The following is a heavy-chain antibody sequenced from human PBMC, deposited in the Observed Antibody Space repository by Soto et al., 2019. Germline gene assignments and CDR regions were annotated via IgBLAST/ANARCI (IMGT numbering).Heavy chain of an antibody. Sequence: QVQLQESGPGLVKPSETLSLTCTVSGGSVSSGSYDWNWIRQPPGKGLEWIGYIYYSGSTNYNPSLNSRLTISIDTSKNQFSLKLSSVTAADMAVYYCARDQAAGWRWFDPWGQGTLVTVSS. CDR3: ARDQAAGWRWFDP. J-gene: IGHJ5*02. CDR2: IYYSGST. V-gene: IGHV4-61*01. D-gene: IGHD6-13*01. CDR1: GGSVSSGSYD.